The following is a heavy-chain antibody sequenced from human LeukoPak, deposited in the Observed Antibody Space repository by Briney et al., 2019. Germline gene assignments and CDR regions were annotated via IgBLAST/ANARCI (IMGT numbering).Heavy chain of an antibody. D-gene: IGHD1-14*01. J-gene: IGHJ4*02. Sequence: QPGGSLRLSCVASGFTFSDFYMDWVRQAPGKGLEWLGRVRNEIHTTEYAASVKGRFTFSRDDSKNSLFLQMNNLKTEDTAVYYCVRPHGTGRSTHYFDYWGQGTLVTVSS. CDR2: VRNEIHTT. CDR3: VRPHGTGRSTHYFDY. CDR1: GFTFSDFY. V-gene: IGHV3-72*01.